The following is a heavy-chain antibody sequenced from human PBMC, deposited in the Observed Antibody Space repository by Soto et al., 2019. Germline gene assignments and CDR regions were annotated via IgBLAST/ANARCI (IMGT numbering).Heavy chain of an antibody. D-gene: IGHD3-3*01. V-gene: IGHV3-30*18. CDR2: IPYDGSHQ. CDR3: AKLRVLEWEVQESDY. Sequence: QVHLVESGGGVVQPGRSVRLSCAASGFTFSSHGMHWIRQAPGKGLEWVAVIPYDGSHQYYADSVKGRFSISRDNSKNTLYLQMNSLRAEATAVYYCAKLRVLEWEVQESDYWGQGTLVSVSS. J-gene: IGHJ4*02. CDR1: GFTFSSHG.